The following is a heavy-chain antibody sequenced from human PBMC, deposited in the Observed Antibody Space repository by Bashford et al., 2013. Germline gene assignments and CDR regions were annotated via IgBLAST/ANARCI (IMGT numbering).Heavy chain of an antibody. J-gene: IGHJ4*02. Sequence: IVWVRQAPGQGLEWMGWISVSNGKTNYAQKLQGRVTLTTDTSTATAYMELKSLTSDDTAVYYCARDRGGNFDYWGQGALVTVSS. CDR2: ISVSNGKT. CDR3: ARDRGGNFDY. V-gene: IGHV1-18*01. D-gene: IGHD3-10*01.